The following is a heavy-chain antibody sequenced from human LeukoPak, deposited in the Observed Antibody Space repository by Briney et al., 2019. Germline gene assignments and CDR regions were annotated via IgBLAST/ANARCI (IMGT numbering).Heavy chain of an antibody. J-gene: IGHJ3*02. CDR1: GGSISSGGYS. D-gene: IGHD3-9*01. CDR3: ARGFDAHNAFDI. Sequence: SQTLSLTCAVSGGSISSGGYSWSWIRQPPGKGLEWIGYIYYSGSTSYNPSLKSRVTISVDTSKNQFSLKLTSVTAADTAVYYCARGFDAHNAFDIWGQGTMVTVSS. CDR2: IYYSGST. V-gene: IGHV4-30-4*01.